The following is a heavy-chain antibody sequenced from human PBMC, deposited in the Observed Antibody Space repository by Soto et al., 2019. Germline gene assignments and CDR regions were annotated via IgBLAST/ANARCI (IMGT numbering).Heavy chain of an antibody. D-gene: IGHD6-13*01. V-gene: IGHV1-69*12. Sequence: QVQLVQSGAEVKKPGSSVKVSCKASGGTFSNYAISWVRQAPGQGLEWMGGFIPIFGTTNYAQRFQGRVTITADDSTSSAYMELSSLRSEDTAGSYCASVSSSWYKVYFAYWGQGTLVTVSS. CDR2: FIPIFGTT. CDR1: GGTFSNYA. CDR3: ASVSSSWYKVYFAY. J-gene: IGHJ4*02.